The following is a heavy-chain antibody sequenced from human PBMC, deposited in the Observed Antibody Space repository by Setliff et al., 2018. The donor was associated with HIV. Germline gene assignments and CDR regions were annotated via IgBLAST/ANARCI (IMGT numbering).Heavy chain of an antibody. Sequence: GGSLRLSCAASGFTFSGYWMHWVRQAPGKGLVWVSRINSDGSSTTYADSVKGRFTISRDNSKNTLYLQMNSLKTEDTAVYYCTTDYRPDGAFDIWGQGTMVTVSS. CDR3: TTDYRPDGAFDI. D-gene: IGHD1-26*01. CDR1: GFTFSGYW. J-gene: IGHJ3*02. V-gene: IGHV3-74*01. CDR2: INSDGSST.